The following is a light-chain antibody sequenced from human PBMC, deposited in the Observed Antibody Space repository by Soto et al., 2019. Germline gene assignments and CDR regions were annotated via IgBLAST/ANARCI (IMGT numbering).Light chain of an antibody. Sequence: ETVLTQSPGTLSLSPGERATLSCRASQTIRSNYLAWYRQTPGQAPRLLIYGASNRATGIADRFSVSGSGTDFTLIISRLETEDFALYYCQQYGSSPWTFGQGTKVEIK. V-gene: IGKV3-20*01. CDR2: GAS. CDR3: QQYGSSPWT. CDR1: QTIRSNY. J-gene: IGKJ1*01.